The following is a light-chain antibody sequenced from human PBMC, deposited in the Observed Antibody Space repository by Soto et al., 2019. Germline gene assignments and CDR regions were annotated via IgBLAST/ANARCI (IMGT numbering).Light chain of an antibody. CDR1: SSDVGGYKF. J-gene: IGLJ3*02. CDR2: EVN. CDR3: LSYTSANTRV. V-gene: IGLV2-14*01. Sequence: QSALTQPASVSASPGQSITISCTGTSSDVGGYKFVSWYQHHPGKAPKLMIYEVNNRPSEVSNRFSGSKSGNTASLTISGLQPEDEADYYCLSYTSANTRVFGGGTQLTVL.